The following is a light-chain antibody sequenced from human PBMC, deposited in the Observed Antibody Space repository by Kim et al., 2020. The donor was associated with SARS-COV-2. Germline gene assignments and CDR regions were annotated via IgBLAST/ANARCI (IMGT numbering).Light chain of an antibody. CDR2: EDN. J-gene: IGLJ3*02. V-gene: IGLV6-57*02. Sequence: KTVTISCTSSSGSIASNYVQWYQQRPGSAPTTVIYEDNQRPSGVPDRFSGSIDSSSNSASLTISGLKTEDEADYYCQSYDSSIPWVFGGGTQLTVL. CDR1: SGSIASNY. CDR3: QSYDSSIPWV.